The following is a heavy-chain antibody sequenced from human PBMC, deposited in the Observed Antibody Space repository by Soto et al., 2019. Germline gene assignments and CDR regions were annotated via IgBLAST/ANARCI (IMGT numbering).Heavy chain of an antibody. Sequence: SETLSLTCAVYGGSFSGYYWTWIRQPPGTGLEWIGEINHSGSTNYNPSLKSRVTISVDTSKSQFSLKLTSVTAADTAVYYCARDNITGLFDYWGQGTLVTVSS. D-gene: IGHD2-8*02. CDR1: GGSFSGYY. CDR3: ARDNITGLFDY. CDR2: INHSGST. J-gene: IGHJ4*02. V-gene: IGHV4-34*01.